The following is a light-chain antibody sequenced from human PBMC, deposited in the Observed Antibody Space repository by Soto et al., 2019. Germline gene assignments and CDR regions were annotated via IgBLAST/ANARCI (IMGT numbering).Light chain of an antibody. CDR2: KAS. Sequence: DIQMTQSPSTLSGSVGDRVTITCRASQTISSLLAWYQQKPGKAPKLLIYKASTLKSGVPSRFSGSGSGTEFTLIISSLQADDFATYYCQHYNSYSEALGKGTKVDIK. CDR1: QTISSL. CDR3: QHYNSYSEA. V-gene: IGKV1-5*03. J-gene: IGKJ1*01.